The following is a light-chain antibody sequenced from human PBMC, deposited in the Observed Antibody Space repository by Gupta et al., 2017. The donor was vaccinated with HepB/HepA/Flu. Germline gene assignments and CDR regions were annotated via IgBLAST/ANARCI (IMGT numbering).Light chain of an antibody. J-gene: IGKJ4*01. CDR3: QQRSNWPIT. Sequence: EIVLTQSPATLSLSPGERATLSCRASQSVGSYLAWYQQKPGQAPRLLIYDASNRATGVPARFSGSGSGTDFTLTISNLEPEDFAVYCCQQRSNWPITFGRGTKVEIK. CDR2: DAS. V-gene: IGKV3-11*01. CDR1: QSVGSY.